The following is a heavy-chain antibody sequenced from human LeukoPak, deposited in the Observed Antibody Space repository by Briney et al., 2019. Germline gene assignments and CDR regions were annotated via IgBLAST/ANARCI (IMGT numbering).Heavy chain of an antibody. CDR2: IIPILGAA. CDR1: GGSFSTSV. CDR3: ARDREGYDSSGYYLLRYFDS. Sequence: SVKVSCKASGGSFSTSVISWVRQAPGQGPEWMGRIIPILGAANYAQRFQGRVTITADKSTSTAYMELSSLRSEDTAVYYCARDREGYDSSGYYLLRYFDSWGQGTLVTVSS. J-gene: IGHJ4*02. V-gene: IGHV1-69*04. D-gene: IGHD3-22*01.